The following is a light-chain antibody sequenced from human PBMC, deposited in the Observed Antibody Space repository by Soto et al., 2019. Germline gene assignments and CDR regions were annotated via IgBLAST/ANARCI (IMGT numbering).Light chain of an antibody. CDR1: QSVSSSY. CDR3: QQYCSSPPWT. Sequence: EIVLTQSPGTLSLSPGERATLSCKASQSVSSSYLTWYQQKPGQAPRLLMYGASSRATGIQDRFSGSESGTDFTLTISRLEPEDFSVYYCQQYCSSPPWTFGQGTQVEIK. CDR2: GAS. V-gene: IGKV3-20*01. J-gene: IGKJ1*01.